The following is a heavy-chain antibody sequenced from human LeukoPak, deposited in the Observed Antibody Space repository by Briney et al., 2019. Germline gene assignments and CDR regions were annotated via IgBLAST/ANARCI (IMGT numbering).Heavy chain of an antibody. CDR3: AREIRYCSGSKCYLFDY. CDR1: GFTFSSYE. J-gene: IGHJ4*02. D-gene: IGHD2-15*01. Sequence: PGGSLRLSCAASGFTFSSYEMNWVRQAPGKGLEWVSYISSSGSTIYYADSVKGRFTISRDNAKNSLYLQMNGLRAEDTAVYYCAREIRYCSGSKCYLFDYWGQGTLVTVSS. V-gene: IGHV3-48*03. CDR2: ISSSGSTI.